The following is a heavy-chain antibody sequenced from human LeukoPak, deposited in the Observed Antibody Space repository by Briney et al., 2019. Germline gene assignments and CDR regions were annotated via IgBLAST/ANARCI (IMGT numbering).Heavy chain of an antibody. J-gene: IGHJ3*02. CDR3: ARVLRYFDWLLYGPDAFDI. D-gene: IGHD3-9*01. Sequence: GASVKVSCKASGYTFTSYDINWVRQATGQGLEWMGWMNPNGGNTGYAQKFQGRVTMTRNTSISTAYMELSSLRSEDTAVYYCARVLRYFDWLLYGPDAFDIWGQGTMVTVSS. V-gene: IGHV1-8*01. CDR1: GYTFTSYD. CDR2: MNPNGGNT.